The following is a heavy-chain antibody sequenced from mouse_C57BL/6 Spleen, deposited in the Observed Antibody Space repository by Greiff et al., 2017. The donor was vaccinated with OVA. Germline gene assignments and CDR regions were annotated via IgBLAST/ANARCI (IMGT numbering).Heavy chain of an antibody. CDR3: ARYYGSSYAFAY. V-gene: IGHV1-81*01. CDR1: GYTFTSYG. CDR2: IYPRSGNT. D-gene: IGHD1-1*01. Sequence: QVQLQQSGAELARPGASVKLSCKASGYTFTSYGISWVKQRTGQGLEWIGEIYPRSGNTYYNEKFKGKATLTADKSSSTAYMELRCLTSEDSAVYFCARYYGSSYAFAYWGQGTLVTVSA. J-gene: IGHJ3*01.